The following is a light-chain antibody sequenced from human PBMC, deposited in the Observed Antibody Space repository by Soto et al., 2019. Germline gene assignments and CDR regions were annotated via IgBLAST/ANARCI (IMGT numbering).Light chain of an antibody. Sequence: EIVLTQSPGTLSLSPGERATLSCRASQSVSSSYLAWYQQKPGQAPRLLIYGASSRATGITDRFSGSGSGTDFTLTISRLEPEDFAVYYCQQYGSSPSWTVGQGTKVEIK. J-gene: IGKJ1*01. V-gene: IGKV3-20*01. CDR2: GAS. CDR3: QQYGSSPSWT. CDR1: QSVSSSY.